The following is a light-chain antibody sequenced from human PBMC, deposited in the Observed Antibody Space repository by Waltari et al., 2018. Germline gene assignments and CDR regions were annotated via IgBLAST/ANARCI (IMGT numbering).Light chain of an antibody. CDR3: AAWDDSLDGSWV. CDR1: SSNIGSNA. Sequence: QSVLTQPPSTSGTPGQRVTIPCSGRSSNIGSNAVNWYQQLPGTAPRLLIYSNNKRPSGVPDRFSGSKSGTSASLAISGLRSQDEADYYCAAWDDSLDGSWVFGGGTRLTVL. J-gene: IGLJ3*02. V-gene: IGLV1-44*01. CDR2: SNN.